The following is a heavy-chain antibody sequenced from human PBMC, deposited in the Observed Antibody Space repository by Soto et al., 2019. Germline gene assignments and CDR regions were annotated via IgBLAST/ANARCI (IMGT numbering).Heavy chain of an antibody. V-gene: IGHV4-31*03. J-gene: IGHJ6*02. CDR3: AREGSTKYANSF. CDR1: GGSISSGGYY. Sequence: PSETLSLTCTVSGGSISSGGYYWSWIRQHPGKGLEWIGYIYYSGSTYYNPSLKSRVTISVDTSKNQFSLKLSSVTAADTAVYYCAREGSTKYANSFWGQGTTVTVSS. D-gene: IGHD1-26*01. CDR2: IYYSGST.